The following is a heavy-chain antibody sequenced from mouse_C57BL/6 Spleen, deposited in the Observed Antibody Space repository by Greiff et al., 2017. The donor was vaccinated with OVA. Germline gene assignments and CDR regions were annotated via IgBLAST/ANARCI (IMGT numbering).Heavy chain of an antibody. CDR3: ARKDDGYYGGAMDY. D-gene: IGHD2-3*01. J-gene: IGHJ4*01. CDR1: GFSLTSYG. CDR2: IWSGGST. V-gene: IGHV2-2*01. Sequence: QVQLKESGPGLVQPSQSLSITCTVSGFSLTSYGVHWVRQSPGKGLEWLGVIWSGGSTDYNAAFISRLSISKDNSKSQVFFKMNSLQADDTAIYYCARKDDGYYGGAMDYWGQGTSVTVSS.